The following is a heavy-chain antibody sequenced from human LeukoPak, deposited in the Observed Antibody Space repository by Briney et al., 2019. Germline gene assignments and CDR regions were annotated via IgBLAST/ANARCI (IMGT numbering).Heavy chain of an antibody. D-gene: IGHD6-6*01. CDR3: ARWEYSSSAVTDV. V-gene: IGHV3-7*01. CDR2: IKQDGSEK. J-gene: IGHJ6*04. Sequence: GGSLRLSCAASGFTFSSYWMSWVRQAPGKGLEWVANIKQDGSEKYYVDSVKGRFTISRDNAKNSLYLQMNSLRAEDTAVYYCARWEYSSSAVTDVWGKGTTVTVSS. CDR1: GFTFSSYW.